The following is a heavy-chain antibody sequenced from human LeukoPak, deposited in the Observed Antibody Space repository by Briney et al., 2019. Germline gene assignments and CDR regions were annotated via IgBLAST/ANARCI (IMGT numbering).Heavy chain of an antibody. Sequence: ASETLSLTCAVYGGSFSGYYWSWIRQPPGKGLEWIGEINHSGSTNYNPSLKSRVTISVDTSKNQFPLKLSSVTAADTAVYYCARGAHYYDSSGYYQPFDYWGQGTLVTVSS. V-gene: IGHV4-34*01. CDR2: INHSGST. J-gene: IGHJ4*02. D-gene: IGHD3-22*01. CDR1: GGSFSGYY. CDR3: ARGAHYYDSSGYYQPFDY.